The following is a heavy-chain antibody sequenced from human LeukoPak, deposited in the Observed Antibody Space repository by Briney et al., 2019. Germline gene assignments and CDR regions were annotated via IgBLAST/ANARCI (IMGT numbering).Heavy chain of an antibody. D-gene: IGHD6-13*01. Sequence: ASVKVSCKASGYTFTGYYMHWVRQAPGQGLEWMGRINPNSGGTNYAQKFQGRVTMTRDTSISTAYMELSRLRSDDTAVYYCARTSSSWYSSAPYWGQGTLVTVSS. CDR2: INPNSGGT. J-gene: IGHJ4*02. V-gene: IGHV1-2*06. CDR1: GYTFTGYY. CDR3: ARTSSSWYSSAPY.